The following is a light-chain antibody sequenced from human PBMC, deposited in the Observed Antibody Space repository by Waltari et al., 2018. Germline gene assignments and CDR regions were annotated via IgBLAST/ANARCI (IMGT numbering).Light chain of an antibody. CDR2: DTS. Sequence: QAVVTQEPSLTVSPGGTVTLTCASSTGAVTSGHYPYWFQQKPGQAPRTLIYDTSINHSWTPARFSGSLLGGKAALTLSGAQPEDEADYYCFLSYSGTRWLFGGGTKLTVL. CDR3: FLSYSGTRWL. CDR1: TGAVTSGHY. J-gene: IGLJ3*02. V-gene: IGLV7-46*01.